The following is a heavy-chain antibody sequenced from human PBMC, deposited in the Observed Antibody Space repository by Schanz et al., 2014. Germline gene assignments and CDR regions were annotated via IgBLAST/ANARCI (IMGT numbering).Heavy chain of an antibody. V-gene: IGHV3-23*04. CDR3: ANNWNLDY. J-gene: IGHJ4*02. D-gene: IGHD1-20*01. Sequence: EVQLVASGGGVVQPGRSLRLSCAASGFNFGSHGMHWVRQAPGMGLEWVSAISGRDGSTYYADSVRGRFTISRDNSKNTLYLQMNSLRAEDTAVYYCANNWNLDYWGQGTLVTVSS. CDR1: GFNFGSHG. CDR2: ISGRDGST.